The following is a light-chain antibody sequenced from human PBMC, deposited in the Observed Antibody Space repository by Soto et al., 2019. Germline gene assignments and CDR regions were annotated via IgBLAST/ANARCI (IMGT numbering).Light chain of an antibody. V-gene: IGKV3-20*01. Sequence: EIVMTQSPATLSVSPGERATLSCRASQSLNSNYLAWHQQKPGQAPRLLIYGTSSRATGIPDRFSGSGSGTDFTLTISRLEPEDFAVYYCQQYGSSPLFGPGTKVDIK. CDR3: QQYGSSPL. CDR1: QSLNSNY. CDR2: GTS. J-gene: IGKJ3*01.